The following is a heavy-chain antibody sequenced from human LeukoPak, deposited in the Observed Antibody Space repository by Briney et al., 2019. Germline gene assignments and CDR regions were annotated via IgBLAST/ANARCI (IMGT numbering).Heavy chain of an antibody. J-gene: IGHJ6*03. CDR2: INPSGGTP. Sequence: ASVKVSCKASGYTFTSYYMHWVRQAPGQGLEWMEIINPSGGTPSYAQKFQGRVTITTDESTSTAYMELSSLRSEDTAVYYCARGGSGSYFHYYMDVWGKGTTVTVSS. D-gene: IGHD3-10*01. CDR1: GYTFTSYY. V-gene: IGHV1-46*01. CDR3: ARGGSGSYFHYYMDV.